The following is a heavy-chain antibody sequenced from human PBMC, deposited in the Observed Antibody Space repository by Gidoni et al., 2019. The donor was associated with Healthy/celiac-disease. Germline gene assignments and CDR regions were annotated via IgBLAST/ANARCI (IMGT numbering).Heavy chain of an antibody. CDR2: IWYDGSNK. J-gene: IGHJ3*02. Sequence: QVQLVESGGGVVQPGRSLRLSCAASGFPFSSYGMHWVRQAPGKGLGWVAVIWYDGSNKYYADSVKGRFTISRDNSKNTLYLQMNSLRAEDTAVYYCARGRAFTMIVVAQCAFDIWGQGTMVTVSS. V-gene: IGHV3-33*01. CDR1: GFPFSSYG. CDR3: ARGRAFTMIVVAQCAFDI. D-gene: IGHD3-22*01.